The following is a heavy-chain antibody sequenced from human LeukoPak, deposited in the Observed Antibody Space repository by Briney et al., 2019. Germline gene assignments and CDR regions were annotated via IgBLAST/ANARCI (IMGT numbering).Heavy chain of an antibody. Sequence: ASVKVSCKASGGTFSSYAINWVRQATGQGLEWMGWMNPNSGNTGYAQKFQGRVTITRNTSISTAYMELSSLRSEDTAVYYCARGGYYYDSSGYYYGDYWGQGTLVTVSS. V-gene: IGHV1-8*03. CDR1: GGTFSSYA. CDR2: MNPNSGNT. D-gene: IGHD3-22*01. CDR3: ARGGYYYDSSGYYYGDY. J-gene: IGHJ4*02.